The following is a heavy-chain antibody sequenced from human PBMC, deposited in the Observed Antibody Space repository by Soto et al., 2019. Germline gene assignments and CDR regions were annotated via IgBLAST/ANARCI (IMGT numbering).Heavy chain of an antibody. CDR2: IYYSGST. J-gene: IGHJ4*02. CDR1: GGSISSYY. D-gene: IGHD1-26*01. Sequence: PSETLSLTCTVSGGSISSYYWSWIRQPPGKGLEWIGYIYYSGSTNYNPSLKSRVTISVDTSKNQFSLKLSSVTAADTAVYYCARGRWELLMGSYYFDYWGQGTLVTVS. CDR3: ARGRWELLMGSYYFDY. V-gene: IGHV4-59*01.